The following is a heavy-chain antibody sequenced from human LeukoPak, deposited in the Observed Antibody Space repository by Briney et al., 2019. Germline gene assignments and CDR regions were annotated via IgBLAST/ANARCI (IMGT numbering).Heavy chain of an antibody. CDR1: GGSVINTNW. D-gene: IGHD3-3*01. V-gene: IGHV4-4*02. CDR3: AREGGFYRPLDY. Sequence: SGTLSLTCGVSGGSVINTNWWTWVRQPPGKGLEWIGEVHLDGRTNYNPSLESRLTMSVDVAENQVSLKLTSVTAADTAVYYCAREGGFYRPLDYSGQGTLVTVSS. J-gene: IGHJ4*02. CDR2: VHLDGRT.